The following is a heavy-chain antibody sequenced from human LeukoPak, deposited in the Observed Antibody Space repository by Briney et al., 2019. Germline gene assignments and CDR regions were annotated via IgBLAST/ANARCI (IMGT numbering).Heavy chain of an antibody. D-gene: IGHD6-13*01. CDR2: ISSSSSYI. V-gene: IGHV3-21*01. J-gene: IGHJ6*03. CDR1: GFTFSSDS. Sequence: PGGSLRLSCAASGFTFSSDSMNWVRQAPGKGLEWVSSISSSSSYIYYADSVKGRFTISRDKAKNSLYLQMNSLRAEDTAVYYCARGIAAAGHYYYMDVWGKGTTVTVSS. CDR3: ARGIAAAGHYYYMDV.